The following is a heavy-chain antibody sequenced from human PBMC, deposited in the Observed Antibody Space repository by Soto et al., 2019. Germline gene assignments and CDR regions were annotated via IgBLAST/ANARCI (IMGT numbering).Heavy chain of an antibody. CDR2: IYSGGST. J-gene: IGHJ4*02. CDR1: VFTVINNY. CDR3: ARGAYSSSAASDS. V-gene: IGHV3-53*01. Sequence: GWSLRLSCASSVFTVINNYMNWVRQAPGKGLEWVSVIYSGGSTNYADSVKGRSTISRDNSKNTLYLQMNSLRVEDTAVYYCARGAYSSSAASDSWGQGTLVTVSS. D-gene: IGHD6-6*01.